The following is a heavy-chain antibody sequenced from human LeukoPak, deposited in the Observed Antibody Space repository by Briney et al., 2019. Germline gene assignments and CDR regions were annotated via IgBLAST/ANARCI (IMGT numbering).Heavy chain of an antibody. D-gene: IGHD5-18*01. CDR3: ASIMRGYTYGPLAY. CDR1: GFTFSDYY. CDR2: ISGSGSTI. J-gene: IGHJ4*02. Sequence: GVLRLSCAASGFTFSDYYMSWLRQAPGRGLEWVSYISGSGSTIYFADSVKGRFTISRDNAKNSLYLQMNSLRAEDTAVYYCASIMRGYTYGPLAYWGQGSLVTVSS. V-gene: IGHV3-11*01.